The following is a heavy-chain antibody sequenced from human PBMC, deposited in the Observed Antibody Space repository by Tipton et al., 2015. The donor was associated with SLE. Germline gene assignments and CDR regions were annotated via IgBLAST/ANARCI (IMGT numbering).Heavy chain of an antibody. CDR3: AKDLGLYCGGDCYASGSDC. D-gene: IGHD2-21*01. V-gene: IGHV3-23*03. CDR2: IYSGSSNM. CDR1: GFNFNNYA. J-gene: IGHJ4*02. Sequence: SLRLSCAASGFNFNNYAMSWVRQAPGKGLEWVSLIYSGSSNMLYADSVKGRFTISRDNSKNTLYLEMNSLRAEDTAVYYCAKDLGLYCGGDCYASGSDCWGQGTLVTVSS.